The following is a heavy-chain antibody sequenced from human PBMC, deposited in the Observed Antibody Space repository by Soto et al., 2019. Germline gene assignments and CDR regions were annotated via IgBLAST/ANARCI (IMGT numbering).Heavy chain of an antibody. CDR1: GGTFSSYA. V-gene: IGHV1-69*13. Sequence: SVKVSCKASGGTFSSYAINWVRQAPGQGLEWMGGIIPIFASTSFVEGFQGRVTITADESTNTVYMELKSLTSDDTAVYFCARSYGSGSYGYFDPWGQGTLVTVSS. J-gene: IGHJ5*02. CDR2: IIPIFAST. CDR3: ARSYGSGSYGYFDP. D-gene: IGHD3-10*01.